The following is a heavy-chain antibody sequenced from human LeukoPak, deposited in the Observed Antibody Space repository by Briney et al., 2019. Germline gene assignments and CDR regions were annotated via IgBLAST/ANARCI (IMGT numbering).Heavy chain of an antibody. CDR3: ATHGSGSYRYYFDY. D-gene: IGHD3-10*01. J-gene: IGHJ4*02. Sequence: GGSLRLSCAASGLTFSGNAMTWVRQAPGKGLEWVSTISGSGGSTYYADSVKGRFTISRDNSKNTLYLQMNSLRAEDTAVYYCATHGSGSYRYYFDYWGQGTLVTVSS. CDR2: ISGSGGST. CDR1: GLTFSGNA. V-gene: IGHV3-23*01.